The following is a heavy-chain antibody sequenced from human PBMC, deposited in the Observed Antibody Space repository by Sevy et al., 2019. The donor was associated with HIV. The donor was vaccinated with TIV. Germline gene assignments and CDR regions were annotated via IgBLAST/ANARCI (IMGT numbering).Heavy chain of an antibody. V-gene: IGHV3-30*04. Sequence: GGSLRFSCTVSGFIFSNFAMHWVRQAPGKGLEWVAVTSYDGSHKYYADSVKGRFTVSRDNSRNILSLEMSSLTRDDTVVYYCARGENDDEFFQYWGQGTLVTVSS. D-gene: IGHD1-26*01. CDR3: ARGENDDEFFQY. CDR1: GFIFSNFA. J-gene: IGHJ1*01. CDR2: TSYDGSHK.